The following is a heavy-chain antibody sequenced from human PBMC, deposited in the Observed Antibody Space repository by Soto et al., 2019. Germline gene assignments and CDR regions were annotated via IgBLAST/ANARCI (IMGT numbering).Heavy chain of an antibody. CDR1: GYTFTGYY. J-gene: IGHJ6*02. CDR2: INPNSGGT. Sequence: ASVKVSCKASGYTFTGYYMHWVRQAPGQGLEWMGWINPNSGGTNYAQKFQGWVTMTRDTSISTAYMELSRLRSDDTAVYYCASGSPSIAADGHYYYYGMDVWGQGTTVTVSS. CDR3: ASGSPSIAADGHYYYYGMDV. D-gene: IGHD6-13*01. V-gene: IGHV1-2*04.